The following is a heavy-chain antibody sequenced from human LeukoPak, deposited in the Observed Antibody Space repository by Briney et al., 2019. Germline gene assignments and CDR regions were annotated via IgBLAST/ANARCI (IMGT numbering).Heavy chain of an antibody. D-gene: IGHD1-26*01. V-gene: IGHV3-43*02. CDR3: ARDNTGSYEY. J-gene: IGHJ4*02. Sequence: GGSLRLSCAASGXTFGDYDMHWVRQAPGKGLEWVFLIRADGATTRYTDSVKGRFTISRDNSKDSLYLQMNSLRTEDTALYYCARDNTGSYEYWGQGTLVTVSP. CDR2: IRADGATT. CDR1: GXTFGDYD.